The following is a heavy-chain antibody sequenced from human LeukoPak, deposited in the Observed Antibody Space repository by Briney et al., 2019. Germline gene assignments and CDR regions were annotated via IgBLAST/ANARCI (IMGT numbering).Heavy chain of an antibody. D-gene: IGHD6-6*01. CDR2: INPSGGST. V-gene: IGHV1-46*01. CDR3: AREAIAAFDP. J-gene: IGHJ5*02. Sequence: ASVKVSCKAFGYTFTSYYMHWVRQAPGQGLEWMGIINPSGGSTSYAQKFQGRVTMTRATSTSTVYMELSSLRSEDTAVYYCAREAIAAFDPWGQGTLVTVSS. CDR1: GYTFTSYY.